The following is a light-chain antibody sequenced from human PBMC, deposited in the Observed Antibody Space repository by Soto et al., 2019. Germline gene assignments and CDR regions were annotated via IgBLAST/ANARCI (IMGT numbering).Light chain of an antibody. J-gene: IGKJ5*01. CDR3: QQYDNSPIT. CDR2: DAS. V-gene: IGKV3-11*01. CDR1: QSVSSY. Sequence: EIVLTQSPATLSLSPGEIATLSCRASQSVSSYLAWYQQKPGQAPRLLIYDASNRATGIPARFSGSGSGTDFTLTISRLEPEDLAVYYCQQYDNSPITFGQGTRLEIK.